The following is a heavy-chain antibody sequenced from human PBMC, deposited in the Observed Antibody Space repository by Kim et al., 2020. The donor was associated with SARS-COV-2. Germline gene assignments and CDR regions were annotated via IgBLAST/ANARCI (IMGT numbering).Heavy chain of an antibody. V-gene: IGHV3-48*03. D-gene: IGHD3-10*01. CDR1: GFTFSSYE. CDR3: ARWAPWFGVFFEGYYYYYGMDV. J-gene: IGHJ6*02. Sequence: GGSLRLSCAASGFTFSSYEMNWVRQAPGKGLEWVSYISSSGSTIYYADSVKGRFTISRDNAKNSLYLQMNSLRAEDTAVYYCARWAPWFGVFFEGYYYYYGMDVWGQGTTVTVSS. CDR2: ISSSGSTI.